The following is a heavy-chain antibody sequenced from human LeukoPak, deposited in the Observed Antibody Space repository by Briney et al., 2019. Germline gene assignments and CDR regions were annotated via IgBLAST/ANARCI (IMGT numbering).Heavy chain of an antibody. J-gene: IGHJ4*02. D-gene: IGHD1-26*01. CDR3: AKRGAEVGATVAPGDY. CDR2: ISGRGATT. V-gene: IGHV3-23*01. Sequence: GGSLRLSCAASGFTFSSYSMNWVRQAPGKGLEWVSAISGRGATTYYADSVKGRFTISRDNSKNTLYLQMNSLRVEDTAVYYCAKRGAEVGATVAPGDYWGQGTLVTVSS. CDR1: GFTFSSYS.